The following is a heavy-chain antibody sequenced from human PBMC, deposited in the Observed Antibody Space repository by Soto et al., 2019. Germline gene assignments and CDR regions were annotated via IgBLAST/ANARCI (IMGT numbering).Heavy chain of an antibody. CDR2: ISSDGINK. CDR1: GFTFSNNG. J-gene: IGHJ4*02. CDR3: AMDLYGGSSRFDY. V-gene: IGHV3-30*03. D-gene: IGHD2-15*01. Sequence: QVQLVESGEGAVQPGRSLRLSCAASGFTFSNNGIHWVRQAPGKGLEWVAVISSDGINKYYADSVKGRSTISIDNSKNTLFLQMNSVRVADTAVYYCAMDLYGGSSRFDYWGQGTLVTVSS.